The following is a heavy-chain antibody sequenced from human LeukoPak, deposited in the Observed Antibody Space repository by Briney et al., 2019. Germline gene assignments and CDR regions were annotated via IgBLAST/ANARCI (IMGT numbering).Heavy chain of an antibody. Sequence: GGSLRLSCAASGFTFSRYTMNWVRQAPGKGLEWVSSISSSGYYIYQADSVKGRFTISRDNAKNSLYLQMNSLRAEDTAVYYCAREARYCSSSNCDYFDYWGQGTLVTVSS. CDR2: ISSSGYYI. V-gene: IGHV3-21*01. J-gene: IGHJ4*02. CDR3: AREARYCSSSNCDYFDY. D-gene: IGHD2-2*01. CDR1: GFTFSRYT.